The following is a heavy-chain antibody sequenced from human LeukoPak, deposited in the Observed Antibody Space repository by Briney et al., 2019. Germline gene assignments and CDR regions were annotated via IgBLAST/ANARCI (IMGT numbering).Heavy chain of an antibody. CDR3: ARDGIQRNLDY. J-gene: IGHJ4*02. CDR2: IYYSGSA. V-gene: IGHV4-39*07. Sequence: SETLSLTCTVSGGSITSDSYYWGWVRQPPGKGLEYIGNIYYSGSAYYNPSLKSRVTISVDTSKNQFSLKMTSVTAADTAMYYCARDGIQRNLDYWGQGTLVTVSS. CDR1: GGSITSDSYY. D-gene: IGHD1-14*01.